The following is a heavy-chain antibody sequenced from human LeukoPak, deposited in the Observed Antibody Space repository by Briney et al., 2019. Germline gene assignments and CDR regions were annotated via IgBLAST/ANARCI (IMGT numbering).Heavy chain of an antibody. CDR2: IYYSGST. CDR1: GGSHSSYY. J-gene: IGHJ2*01. V-gene: IGHV4-59*01. Sequence: SETLSLTCTVSGGSHSSYYWSWIRQPPGKGLEWIGYIYYSGSTYYNPSLKSRVTFSVDTSKNQFSLKLSFVTAADTAVYYCARGEDHDILTGYQPYWHFDPWGRGTLVTVSS. D-gene: IGHD3-9*01. CDR3: ARGEDHDILTGYQPYWHFDP.